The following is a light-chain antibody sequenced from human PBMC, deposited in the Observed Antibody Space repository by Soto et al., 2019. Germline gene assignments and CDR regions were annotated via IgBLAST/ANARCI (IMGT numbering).Light chain of an antibody. CDR2: GAS. CDR1: QSVSNNY. Sequence: EIVLTQSPATLSLSPGGRATLSCRASQSVSNNYLAWYQQKPGQAPRLLIYGASSRATGIPDRFSGSGSGTDFTLTISRLEPEDFAVYYCLQYGTSPWTFGQGTKVDIK. J-gene: IGKJ1*01. V-gene: IGKV3-20*01. CDR3: LQYGTSPWT.